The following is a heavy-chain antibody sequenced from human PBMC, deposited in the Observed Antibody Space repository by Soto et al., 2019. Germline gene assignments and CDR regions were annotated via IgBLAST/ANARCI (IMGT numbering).Heavy chain of an antibody. J-gene: IGHJ6*02. Sequence: PSETLSLTCTVSGGSISCSSYYWGWIRQPPGKGLEWIGSIYYSGSTYYNPSLKSRVTISVDTSKNQFSLKLSSVTAADTAVYYCARIVATINQGEYYYGMDVWGQGTTVTVSS. CDR1: GGSISCSSYY. CDR3: ARIVATINQGEYYYGMDV. D-gene: IGHD5-12*01. CDR2: IYYSGST. V-gene: IGHV4-39*01.